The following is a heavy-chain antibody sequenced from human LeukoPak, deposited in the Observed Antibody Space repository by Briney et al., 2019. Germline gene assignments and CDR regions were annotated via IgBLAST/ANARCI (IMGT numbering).Heavy chain of an antibody. Sequence: SVKVSCKASGGTFSSYAISWVRQAPGQGLEWMGGIIPIFGTANYAQKFQGRVTITADESTSTAYMELSGLRSEDTAVYYCARGTDSSGYYSNWFDPWGQGTLVTVSS. J-gene: IGHJ5*02. D-gene: IGHD3-22*01. CDR3: ARGTDSSGYYSNWFDP. V-gene: IGHV1-69*13. CDR2: IIPIFGTA. CDR1: GGTFSSYA.